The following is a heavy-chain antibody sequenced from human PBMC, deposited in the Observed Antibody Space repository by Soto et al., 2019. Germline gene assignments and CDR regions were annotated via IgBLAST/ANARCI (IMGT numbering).Heavy chain of an antibody. Sequence: EVQLVESGGGLVQPGGSLRLSCAGSGFIFSNYWMHWVRQAPGKGLEWVSRIDHDGPTDYADSVSGRFTVSRDNAESTLYLQMNSLRPEDTAVSYCVRDSHGDYWGQGTLVTVSS. V-gene: IGHV3-74*01. CDR2: IDHDGPT. CDR1: GFIFSNYW. J-gene: IGHJ4*02. CDR3: VRDSHGDY.